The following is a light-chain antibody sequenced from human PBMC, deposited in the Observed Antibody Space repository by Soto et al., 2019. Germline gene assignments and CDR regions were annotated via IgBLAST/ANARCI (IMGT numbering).Light chain of an antibody. Sequence: EIVLTQSPGTLSLCPGERATLSCRASQSVSSSYLAWYQQKPGQAPRLLIYGASSRATGIPDRFSGSGSGPDFSLTISRREPEDFTVYYCQQFGSSLLFTFGPGTKVEVK. J-gene: IGKJ3*01. CDR3: QQFGSSLLFT. CDR2: GAS. V-gene: IGKV3-20*01. CDR1: QSVSSSY.